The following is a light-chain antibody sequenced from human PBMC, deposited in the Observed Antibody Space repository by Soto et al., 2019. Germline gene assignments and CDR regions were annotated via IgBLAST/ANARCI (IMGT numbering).Light chain of an antibody. CDR2: RAS. V-gene: IGKV3-15*01. CDR1: QNIYSN. Sequence: IMMTQSPAALSLSPGERATLSRRASQNIYSNIAWYQQRPGQAPRLLIYRASTRATGVPARFSGSGSGTEFTLTISSLQSEDFAVYSCLQYHNLWAFGQGTKVDIK. J-gene: IGKJ1*01. CDR3: LQYHNLWA.